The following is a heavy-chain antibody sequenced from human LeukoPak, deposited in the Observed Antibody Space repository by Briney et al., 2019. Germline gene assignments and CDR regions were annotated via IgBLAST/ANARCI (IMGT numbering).Heavy chain of an antibody. CDR2: LSGGGGST. Sequence: GGSLRLSCAASGFTFSSYAMSWIRQAPGKGLEWVSALSGGGGSTFYADSVKGRFTISRDNSKNTLYLQMDSLRAEDTAVYYCAKEDAYGSSNPDYWGQGTLVTVSS. CDR1: GFTFSSYA. J-gene: IGHJ4*02. D-gene: IGHD2-15*01. V-gene: IGHV3-23*01. CDR3: AKEDAYGSSNPDY.